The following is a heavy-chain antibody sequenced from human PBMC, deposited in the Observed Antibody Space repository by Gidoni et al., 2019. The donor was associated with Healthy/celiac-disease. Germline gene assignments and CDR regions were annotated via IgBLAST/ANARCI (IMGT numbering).Heavy chain of an antibody. CDR3: ARRGYSGSSWCAFDI. V-gene: IGHV5-51*01. J-gene: IGHJ3*02. Sequence: EVQLVQSAAEVKKPGETLKSACRGCRCTLTSYWICVVRQMAGKGLEWMGIIYPADSDTSYSTSFEGQVTISAVKSLSTAYLQWSSLKASDTAMYYCARRGYSGSSWCAFDIWGQGTMVTVSS. CDR2: IYPADSDT. CDR1: RCTLTSYW. D-gene: IGHD1-26*01.